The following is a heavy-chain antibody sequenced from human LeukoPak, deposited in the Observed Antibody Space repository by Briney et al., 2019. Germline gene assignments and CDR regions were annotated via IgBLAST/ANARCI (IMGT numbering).Heavy chain of an antibody. CDR1: GFTVSSNY. Sequence: GGSLRLSCAASGFTVSSNYMSWVRQAPGKGLEWVSVIYSGGSTYYADSVKGRFTISRDNSKNTLYLQMNSLRAEDTAVYYCATESVADDAFDTWGQGTMVTVSS. CDR3: ATESVADDAFDT. V-gene: IGHV3-53*01. D-gene: IGHD6-19*01. CDR2: IYSGGST. J-gene: IGHJ3*02.